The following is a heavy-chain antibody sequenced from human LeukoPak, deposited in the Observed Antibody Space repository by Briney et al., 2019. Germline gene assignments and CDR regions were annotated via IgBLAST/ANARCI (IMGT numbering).Heavy chain of an antibody. Sequence: GGSLRLSCAASGFTFSSYAMHWVRQAPGKGLEWVAVISYDGSNKYYADSVKGRFTISRDNSKNTLYLQMNSLRAEDTAVYYCARDLGQYYDTSDNWFDPWGQGTLATVSS. V-gene: IGHV3-30*04. CDR2: ISYDGSNK. J-gene: IGHJ5*02. CDR3: ARDLGQYYDTSDNWFDP. CDR1: GFTFSSYA. D-gene: IGHD3-22*01.